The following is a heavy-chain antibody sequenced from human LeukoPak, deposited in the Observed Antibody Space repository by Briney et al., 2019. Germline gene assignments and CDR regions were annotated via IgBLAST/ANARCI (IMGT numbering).Heavy chain of an antibody. CDR2: ISWNSGSI. Sequence: PGRSLRLSCAASGFTFDDYAMHWVRHAPGKGLEWVSGISWNSGSIGYADSVKGRFTISRDNAKNSLYLQMNSLRAEDTALYYCASRTVAAFDIWGQGTMVTVSS. CDR1: GFTFDDYA. D-gene: IGHD1-14*01. V-gene: IGHV3-9*01. J-gene: IGHJ3*02. CDR3: ASRTVAAFDI.